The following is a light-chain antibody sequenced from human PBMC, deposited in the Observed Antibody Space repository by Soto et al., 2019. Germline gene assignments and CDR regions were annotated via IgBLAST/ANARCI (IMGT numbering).Light chain of an antibody. V-gene: IGLV2-14*01. Sequence: QSALTQPASVSGSLGQSITISCTGTSSDVGYYDYVSWYQQHPGKAPKLMIFEVTNRPSGISNRFSGSQSGNTASLTISGLQAEYEADYSCISYTSSSTYVFGTGTKLTVL. CDR1: SSDVGYYDY. CDR3: ISYTSSSTYV. J-gene: IGLJ1*01. CDR2: EVT.